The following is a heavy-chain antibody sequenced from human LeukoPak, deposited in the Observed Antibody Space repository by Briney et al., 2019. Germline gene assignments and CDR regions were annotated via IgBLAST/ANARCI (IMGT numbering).Heavy chain of an antibody. CDR1: GFTFSGSA. D-gene: IGHD2-2*01. CDR3: TGKQDIVVDYYYYYYGMDV. Sequence: PGGSLRLSCAASGFTFSGSAMHWVRQASGKGLEWVGRIRSKANSYATAYAASVKGRFTISRDDSKNTAYLQMNSLKTEDTAVYYCTGKQDIVVDYYYYYYGMDVWGRGTTVTVSS. V-gene: IGHV3-73*01. CDR2: IRSKANSYAT. J-gene: IGHJ6*02.